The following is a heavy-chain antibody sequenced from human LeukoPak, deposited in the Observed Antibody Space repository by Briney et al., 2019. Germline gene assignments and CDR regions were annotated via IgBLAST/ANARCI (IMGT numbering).Heavy chain of an antibody. CDR2: ISGSGYST. CDR3: AKYYYDSSGYYDAAPLDS. J-gene: IGHJ4*02. V-gene: IGHV3-23*01. CDR1: GFTFSTYA. D-gene: IGHD3-22*01. Sequence: GGSLRLSCAASGFTFSTYAMSWVRQAPGRGLEWVSSISGSGYSTYYADSVEGRFTISRDNFKSTLFLQMISLRAEDTAVYSCAKYYYDSSGYYDAAPLDSWGQGTLVTVFS.